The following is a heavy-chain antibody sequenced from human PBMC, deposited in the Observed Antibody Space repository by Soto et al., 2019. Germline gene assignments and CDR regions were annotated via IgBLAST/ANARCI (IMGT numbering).Heavy chain of an antibody. D-gene: IGHD3-3*01. V-gene: IGHV3-9*01. CDR3: AKGRYDFWSPYYFNS. CDR1: GLNFDDFA. J-gene: IGHJ4*02. CDR2: ITWNSRVL. Sequence: LRLSCVGTGLNFDDFAMHWVRQAPGKGLEWVSGITWNSRVLAYADSVKGRFTISRDNARNSLYLQMDSLRDEDTALYYCAKGRYDFWSPYYFNSWGQGTLVTVSS.